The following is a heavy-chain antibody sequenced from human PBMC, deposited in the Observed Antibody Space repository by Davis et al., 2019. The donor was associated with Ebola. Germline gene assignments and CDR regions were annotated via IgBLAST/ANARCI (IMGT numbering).Heavy chain of an antibody. CDR2: INAGNGNT. CDR1: GYTFTSYA. CDR3: ARGGLIAAAGSTFDY. J-gene: IGHJ4*02. D-gene: IGHD6-13*01. Sequence: ASVKVSCKASGYTFTSYAMHWVRQAPGQRLEWMGWINAGNGNTKYSQKFQGRVTITRDTSTSTAYMELRSLRSDDTAVYYCARGGLIAAAGSTFDYWGQGTLVTVSS. V-gene: IGHV1-3*01.